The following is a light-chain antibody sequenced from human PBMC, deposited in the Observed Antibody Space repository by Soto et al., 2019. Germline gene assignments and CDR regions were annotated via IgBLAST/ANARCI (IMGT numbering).Light chain of an antibody. Sequence: QSALTQPASVSGSPGQSITISCTGTSSDVGGYNYVSWYQQHPCKAPKLMIYDVSNRPSGVSNRFSGSKSGNTASLTISGLQAEDEADYYCSSYTSSSSLWVFGTGTKLTVL. CDR1: SSDVGGYNY. J-gene: IGLJ1*01. CDR2: DVS. V-gene: IGLV2-14*01. CDR3: SSYTSSSSLWV.